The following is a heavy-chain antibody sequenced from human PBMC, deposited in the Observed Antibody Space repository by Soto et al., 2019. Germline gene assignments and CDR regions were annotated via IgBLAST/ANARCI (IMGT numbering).Heavy chain of an antibody. CDR1: VDSITTYY. V-gene: IGHV4-4*07. Sequence: WETLSLTLTVSVDSITTYYWSWIRQPAGKGLEWIGRIDASGNTNYNPSLNSRVTMSIDTSKKQFSLKLTSVTAAETAIYYCARYSNNWFQTEGMDVWGQGTTVTVSS. D-gene: IGHD6-13*01. CDR3: ARYSNNWFQTEGMDV. CDR2: IDASGNT. J-gene: IGHJ6*02.